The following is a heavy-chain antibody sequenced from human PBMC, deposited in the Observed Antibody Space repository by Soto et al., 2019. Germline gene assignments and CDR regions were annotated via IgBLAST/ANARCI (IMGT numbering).Heavy chain of an antibody. Sequence: SETLSLTCTVSGDSIGGVGYWSWIRQFPGRGLEWIGCISSSGSTYYNPALNNRISLSLDTSRNQFSLKLLSVTAADTAIYYCARSGVTGIVIPSHWLDPWGQGTLVTVSS. D-gene: IGHD2-21*02. CDR2: ISSSGST. V-gene: IGHV4-31*03. CDR1: GDSIGGVGY. CDR3: ARSGVTGIVIPSHWLDP. J-gene: IGHJ5*02.